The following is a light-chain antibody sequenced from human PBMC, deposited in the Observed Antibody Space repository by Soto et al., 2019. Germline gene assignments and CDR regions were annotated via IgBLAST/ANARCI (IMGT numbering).Light chain of an antibody. V-gene: IGLV2-14*03. J-gene: IGLJ2*01. CDR2: DVS. CDR1: SSDVGGYNY. CDR3: SSYTSSSTLYVV. Sequence: QSALTQPASGSGSPGQSITISCTGTSSDVGGYNYVSWYQHHPGKAPKLMIYDVSNRPSGVSNRFSGSKSGNTASLTISGLQTEDEADYYCSSYTSSSTLYVVFGGGTKVTVL.